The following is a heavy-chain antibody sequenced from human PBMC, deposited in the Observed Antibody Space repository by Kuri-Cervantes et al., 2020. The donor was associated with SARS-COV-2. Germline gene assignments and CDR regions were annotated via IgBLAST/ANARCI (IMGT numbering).Heavy chain of an antibody. CDR2: ISGSGGST. D-gene: IGHD3-22*01. V-gene: IGHV3-23*01. CDR3: ARENYYDSSVGVAFDI. Sequence: ETLSLTCAASGFTFSSYAMSWVRQAPGKGLEWVSAISGSGGSTYYADSVKGRFTISRDNSKNTLYLQMNSLRAEDTAVYYCARENYYDSSVGVAFDIWGRGTMVTVSS. CDR1: GFTFSSYA. J-gene: IGHJ3*02.